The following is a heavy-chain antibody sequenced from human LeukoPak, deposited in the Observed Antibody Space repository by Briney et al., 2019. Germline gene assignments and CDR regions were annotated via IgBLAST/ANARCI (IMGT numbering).Heavy chain of an antibody. J-gene: IGHJ6*04. D-gene: IGHD3-9*01. Sequence: SGGSLRLSCAASGFTFSSYVMHWVRQAPGKGLEWVAIISYDGSNEYYADSVKGRFTISRDNSKNTLYLQMNSLRAEDTAVYYCAKDPARSRVILTGMDVWGKGTTVTISS. CDR2: ISYDGSNE. CDR3: AKDPARSRVILTGMDV. CDR1: GFTFSSYV. V-gene: IGHV3-30*04.